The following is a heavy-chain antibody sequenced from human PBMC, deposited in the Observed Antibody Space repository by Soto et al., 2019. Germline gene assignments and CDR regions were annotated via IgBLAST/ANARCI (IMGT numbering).Heavy chain of an antibody. J-gene: IGHJ4*02. Sequence: QVQLVQSGAEVKKPGASVKVSCKASGYTFTSYGISWVRQAPGQGLEWMGWISAYNGNTNYAQKLQGRVTMTTDTSXSXXYMELRSLRSDDKAVYYCARGVGYCISTSCQILDYWGQGTLVTVSS. V-gene: IGHV1-18*01. CDR2: ISAYNGNT. CDR1: GYTFTSYG. D-gene: IGHD2-2*01. CDR3: ARGVGYCISTSCQILDY.